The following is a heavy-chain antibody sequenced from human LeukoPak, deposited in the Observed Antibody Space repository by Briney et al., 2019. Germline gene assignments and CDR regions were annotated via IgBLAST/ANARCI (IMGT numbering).Heavy chain of an antibody. V-gene: IGHV3-30-3*01. CDR3: ARERQDTIVHSGAFDI. CDR2: IASDGSHT. CDR1: GFTFSTYF. J-gene: IGHJ3*02. Sequence: PGGSLRVSCAASGFTFSTYFMHWVRQAPGKGLEWVAVIASDGSHTFYVESVKGRFTISRDNSKNTLYLQMNSLRAEDTAVYFCARERQDTIVHSGAFDIWGQGTIVTVSS. D-gene: IGHD3-10*01.